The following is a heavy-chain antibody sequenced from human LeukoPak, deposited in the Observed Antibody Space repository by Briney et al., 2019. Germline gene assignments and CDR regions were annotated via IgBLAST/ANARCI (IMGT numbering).Heavy chain of an antibody. CDR3: VGTIASRGSEY. CDR2: LPPDELGI. D-gene: IGHD6-6*01. J-gene: IGHJ4*02. Sequence: GGSLRLSCAASGFTFTNYWLHWVRQAPGMGLVWVSRLPPDELGIIYADSVKGRFTVSRDNAKNAVYLQMNNLRVDDTAMYYCVGTIASRGSEYWGQGALVTVSS. CDR1: GFTFTNYW. V-gene: IGHV3-74*01.